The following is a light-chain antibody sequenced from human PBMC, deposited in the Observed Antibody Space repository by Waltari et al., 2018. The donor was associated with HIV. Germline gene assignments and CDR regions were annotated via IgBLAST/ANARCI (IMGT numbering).Light chain of an antibody. Sequence: QSVLTQPPSASGTPGQRVTIPCSGSSSNIGSNYVYWYQQLPGTAPNLLIYRNNQRPSGVPDRFSGSKSGTSASLAISGLRSEDEADYYCATWDDSLSVVVFGGGTKLTVL. CDR1: SSNIGSNY. CDR3: ATWDDSLSVVV. CDR2: RNN. J-gene: IGLJ2*01. V-gene: IGLV1-47*01.